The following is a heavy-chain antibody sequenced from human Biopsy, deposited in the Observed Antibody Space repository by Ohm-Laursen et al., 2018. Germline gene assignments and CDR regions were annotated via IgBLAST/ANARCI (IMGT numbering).Heavy chain of an antibody. CDR2: IYDRGSTA. J-gene: IGHJ4*02. D-gene: IGHD6-19*01. CDR1: GDSVSSGSFY. V-gene: IGHV4-61*01. CDR3: ARGMRSSGWPYFDS. Sequence: SDTLSLTCTVSGDSVSSGSFYWTWIRQPPGQGLESIGYIYDRGSTANYNPSLEGRVTMSVDMPKNQFSLKLSSVTAADTAIYYCARGMRSSGWPYFDSWGQGTLVTVSS.